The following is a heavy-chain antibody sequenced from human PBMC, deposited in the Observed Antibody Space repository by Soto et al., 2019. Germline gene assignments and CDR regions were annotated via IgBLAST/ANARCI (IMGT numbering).Heavy chain of an antibody. Sequence: QVQLVQSGAEVKKPGASVKVSCKASGYTFSSYYIHWVRQAPGQGLEWIGIINPNGGSTNYAQTSKGRLTVTRDTSTATFYRDLSALTSDDTAMYYCARGLGLGDCWGQGTLVPVSS. D-gene: IGHD3-9*01. CDR1: GYTFSSYY. J-gene: IGHJ4*02. V-gene: IGHV1-46*01. CDR2: INPNGGST. CDR3: ARGLGLGDC.